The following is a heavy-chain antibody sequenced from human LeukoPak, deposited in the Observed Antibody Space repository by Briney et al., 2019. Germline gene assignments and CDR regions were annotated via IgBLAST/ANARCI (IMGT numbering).Heavy chain of an antibody. CDR3: ARERSSGWYQKYFQH. V-gene: IGHV4-4*07. CDR2: IYTSGST. D-gene: IGHD6-19*01. Sequence: SETLSLTCTVSGGSISSYYWSWIRHPAGKGLEWIGRIYTSGSTNYNPSLKSRGTMSVDTSKNQFSLKLSSVTAADTAVYYCARERSSGWYQKYFQHWGQGTLVTVSS. CDR1: GGSISSYY. J-gene: IGHJ1*01.